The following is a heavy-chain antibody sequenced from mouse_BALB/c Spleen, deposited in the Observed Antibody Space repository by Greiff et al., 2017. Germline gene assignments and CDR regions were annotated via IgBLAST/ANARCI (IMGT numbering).Heavy chain of an antibody. CDR3: ARDLDYYGSSFDY. CDR2: IYPGDGDT. CDR1: GYTFTSYW. D-gene: IGHD1-1*01. Sequence: QVQLQQSGAELARPGASVKLSCKASGYTFTSYWMQWVKQRPGQGLEWIGAIYPGDGDTRYTQKFKGKATLTADKSSSTAYMQLSSLASEDSAVYYCARDLDYYGSSFDYWGQGTTLTVSS. V-gene: IGHV1-87*01. J-gene: IGHJ2*01.